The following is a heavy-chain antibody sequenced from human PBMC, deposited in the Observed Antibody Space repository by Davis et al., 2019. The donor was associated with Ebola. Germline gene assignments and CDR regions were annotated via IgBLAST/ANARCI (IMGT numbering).Heavy chain of an antibody. J-gene: IGHJ4*02. D-gene: IGHD6-13*01. Sequence: GGSLCLSCAASGFTFSSYSMTWVRQAPGQGLEWISYIGRCSSPIYYADSVKSRFTISRDNANNSLYLHMNSLGDEDTAVYYCARDSGISGADDYWGQGTLVTVSS. CDR1: GFTFSSYS. CDR2: IGRCSSPI. CDR3: ARDSGISGADDY. V-gene: IGHV3-48*02.